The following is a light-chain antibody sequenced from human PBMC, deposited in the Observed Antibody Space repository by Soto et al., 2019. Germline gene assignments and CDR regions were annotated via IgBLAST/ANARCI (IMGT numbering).Light chain of an antibody. V-gene: IGLV2-14*01. CDR1: YTDVVDSNC. Sequence: QSVLTQPASVSGSPGQSITISCTGTYTDVVDSNCVSWYQHRPDYGPILIIFEVSNRPSGVSDRFSGSTSGITASLPISGLQAEDEADYYCASYTSITTLYDFGTGTKVTVL. J-gene: IGLJ1*01. CDR2: EVS. CDR3: ASYTSITTLYD.